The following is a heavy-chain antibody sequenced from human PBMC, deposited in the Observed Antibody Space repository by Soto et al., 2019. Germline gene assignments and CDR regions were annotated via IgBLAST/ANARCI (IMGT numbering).Heavy chain of an antibody. CDR1: GGSISSYY. J-gene: IGHJ5*02. D-gene: IGHD3-9*01. Sequence: SETLSLTCTVSGGSISSYYWSWIRQPPGKGLEWIGYIYYSGSTNYNPSLKSRVTISVDTSKNQFSLKLSSVTAADTAVYYCARETYYDILTGDSNWFDPWGQGTLVNVSS. CDR3: ARETYYDILTGDSNWFDP. CDR2: IYYSGST. V-gene: IGHV4-59*01.